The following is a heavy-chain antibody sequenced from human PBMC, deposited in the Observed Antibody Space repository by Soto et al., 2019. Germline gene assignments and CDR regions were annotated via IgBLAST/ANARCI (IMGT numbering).Heavy chain of an antibody. CDR2: FSSSSSYI. J-gene: IGHJ4*02. V-gene: IGHV3-21*01. Sequence: FSSSSSYIYYADSVRGRFTISRDNAKNSLYLQMNSLRAGDTAVYYCGRDGGYYGIDSWGQGTLVTVSS. D-gene: IGHD2-21*02. CDR3: GRDGGYYGIDS.